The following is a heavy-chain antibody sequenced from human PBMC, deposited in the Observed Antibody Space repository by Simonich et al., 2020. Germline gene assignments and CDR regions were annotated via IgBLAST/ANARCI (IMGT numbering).Heavy chain of an antibody. D-gene: IGHD3-16*01. Sequence: QVQLQQWGAGLLKPSETLSLTCAVYGGSFSGYYWSWIRQPPGKGLEWMGETNQSGSTNYNPSLKSRVTRSVDTSKNQFSLKLSSVTAADTAVYYCARPLGIVWAFDIWGQGTMVTVSS. CDR3: ARPLGIVWAFDI. J-gene: IGHJ3*02. CDR1: GGSFSGYY. V-gene: IGHV4-34*01. CDR2: TNQSGST.